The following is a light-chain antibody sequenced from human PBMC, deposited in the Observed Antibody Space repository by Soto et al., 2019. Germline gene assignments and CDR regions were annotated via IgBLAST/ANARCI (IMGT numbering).Light chain of an antibody. CDR1: SSDVGGYNY. J-gene: IGLJ3*02. Sequence: QSALTQPRSVSGSPGQSVTISCTGTSSDVGGYNYVSWYQQHPGKAPKLMIYDVSKRPSGVPDRFSGSKSGNTASLTISGLQAEDEADYYCCSYAGSSFWVFGGGTKATVL. V-gene: IGLV2-11*01. CDR2: DVS. CDR3: CSYAGSSFWV.